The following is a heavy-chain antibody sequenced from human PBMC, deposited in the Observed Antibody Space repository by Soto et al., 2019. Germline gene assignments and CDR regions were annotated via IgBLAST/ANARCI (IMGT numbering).Heavy chain of an antibody. CDR1: GDSLSNKY. Sequence: QVQLQESGPGLVKPSETLSLMCTVSGDSLSNKYWSWIRQPPGKGLEYIGYIYNSGTKYNPSLKSRVTISADTSKNQFSLKLSSVTAADTAVYYCARGGGSPDYWGQGTLVTVSS. CDR3: ARGGGSPDY. V-gene: IGHV4-59*01. J-gene: IGHJ4*02. D-gene: IGHD3-10*01. CDR2: IYNSGT.